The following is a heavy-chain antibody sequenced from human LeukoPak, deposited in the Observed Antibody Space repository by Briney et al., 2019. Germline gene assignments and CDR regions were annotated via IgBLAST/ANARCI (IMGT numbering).Heavy chain of an antibody. V-gene: IGHV3-48*04. J-gene: IGHJ1*01. CDR3: AKNMGRWLVTQTAEYFQN. D-gene: IGHD6-19*01. CDR2: ISSSGSTI. Sequence: GGSLRLSRAASGFTFSSYSMNWVRQAPGKGLEWVSYISSSGSTIYYADSVKGRFTISRDNAKNSLYLQMNSLRAADTAVYYCAKNMGRWLVTQTAEYFQNWGQGSLVTVSS. CDR1: GFTFSSYS.